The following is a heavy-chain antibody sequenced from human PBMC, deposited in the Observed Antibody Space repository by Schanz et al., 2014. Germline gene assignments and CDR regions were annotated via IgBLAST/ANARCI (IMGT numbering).Heavy chain of an antibody. J-gene: IGHJ3*01. CDR2: INSDGTMT. CDR1: GFTFSDYY. V-gene: IGHV3-11*06. D-gene: IGHD3-10*01. CDR3: AKNGDRGA. Sequence: QVQLVESGGGLVKPGGSLRLSCAASGFTFSDYYMSWIRQAPGKGLEWVSRINSDGTMTNYADSVRGRFTISRDNGKNTLYLQMNSLRAEDTAVYYCAKNGDRGAWGQGTMVTVSS.